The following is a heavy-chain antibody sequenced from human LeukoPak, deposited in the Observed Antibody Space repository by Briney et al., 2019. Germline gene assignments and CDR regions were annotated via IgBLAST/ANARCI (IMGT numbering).Heavy chain of an antibody. Sequence: SETLSLTCTASGGSISSYYWSWIRQPPGKGLEWIGYIYYSGSTNYNPSLKSRVTISVDTSKNQFSLKLSSVTAADTAVYYCARAPGYSYGSFDYWGQGTLVTVSS. V-gene: IGHV4-59*01. J-gene: IGHJ4*02. D-gene: IGHD5-18*01. CDR1: GGSISSYY. CDR3: ARAPGYSYGSFDY. CDR2: IYYSGST.